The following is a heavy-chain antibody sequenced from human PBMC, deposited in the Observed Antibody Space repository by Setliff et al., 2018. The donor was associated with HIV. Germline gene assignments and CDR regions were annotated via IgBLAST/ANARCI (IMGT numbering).Heavy chain of an antibody. Sequence: GGSLRLSCAVSGFTFEDYGMSWVRQAPGKGLEWVSSISSSSYYIYYADSVKGRFTISRDNAKNSLFLQMNSLRAEDTAVYYCASIELAAMVPVDYWGRGTLVTVSS. J-gene: IGHJ4*02. D-gene: IGHD5-18*01. V-gene: IGHV3-21*01. CDR2: ISSSSYYI. CDR3: ASIELAAMVPVDY. CDR1: GFTFEDYG.